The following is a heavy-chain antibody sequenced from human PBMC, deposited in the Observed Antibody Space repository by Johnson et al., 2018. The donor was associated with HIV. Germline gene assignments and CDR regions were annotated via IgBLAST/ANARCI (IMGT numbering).Heavy chain of an antibody. V-gene: IGHV3-11*01. CDR2: ISSSGSTI. D-gene: IGHD5-24*01. CDR1: GFTFSDYY. CDR3: AREMAATNAWALDI. Sequence: QVQLVESGGGVVQAGKSLTLSCAASGFTFSDYYMSWIRQAPGKGLEWVSYISSSGSTIYYADSVKGRFTISRDNAKNSLYLQMNSLRAEDTAVYYCAREMAATNAWALDIWGQGTMVTVSS. J-gene: IGHJ3*02.